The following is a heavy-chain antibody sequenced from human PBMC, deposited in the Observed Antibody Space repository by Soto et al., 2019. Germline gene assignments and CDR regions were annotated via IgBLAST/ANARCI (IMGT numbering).Heavy chain of an antibody. D-gene: IGHD3-22*01. CDR2: IYPGDSNT. Sequence: EVQMVQSGAEVKKSGESLKISCEGSGYRFTSYWIGWVHQMPGKGLEWMGIIYPGDSNTSYNTSFQGHVTISVDKSISTAFLQWSSLKASDTAMYYCARQREYSYDNGGYFYTDYWGQGTPVNVSS. CDR3: ARQREYSYDNGGYFYTDY. J-gene: IGHJ4*02. V-gene: IGHV5-51*07. CDR1: GYRFTSYW.